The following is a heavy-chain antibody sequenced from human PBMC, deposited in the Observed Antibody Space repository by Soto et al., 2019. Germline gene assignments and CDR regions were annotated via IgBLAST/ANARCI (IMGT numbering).Heavy chain of an antibody. J-gene: IGHJ4*02. CDR3: ARGISVTATTPYFDY. CDR2: ISHIGTT. V-gene: IGHV4-30-2*01. D-gene: IGHD2-21*02. CDR1: GASISSGGSS. Sequence: SETLSLTCTVSGASISSGGSSWSWIRQPPGQGLEWIAYISHIGTTDYNPSLQSRVTASVDRPKNQFSLKLSSVTAADTAVYYCARGISVTATTPYFDYWGQGAQVT.